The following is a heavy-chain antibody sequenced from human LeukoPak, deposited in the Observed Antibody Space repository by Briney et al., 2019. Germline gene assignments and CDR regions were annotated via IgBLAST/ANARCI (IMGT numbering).Heavy chain of an antibody. J-gene: IGHJ3*02. D-gene: IGHD3-10*01. CDR3: ARHSGDAFDI. CDR2: IYYSGST. V-gene: IGHV4-59*08. CDR1: GGSISSYY. Sequence: SETLSLTCTVSGGSISSYYWSWIRQPPGKGLEWIGYIYYSGSTNYNPSLKSRSTISVDTSKNQFSLNLSSVTAADTAVYYCARHSGDAFDIWGQGTMVTVSS.